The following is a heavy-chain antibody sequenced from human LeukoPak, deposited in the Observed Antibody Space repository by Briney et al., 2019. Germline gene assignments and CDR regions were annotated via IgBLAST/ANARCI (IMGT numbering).Heavy chain of an antibody. V-gene: IGHV3-23*01. D-gene: IGHD4-23*01. CDR2: ISGSGGST. CDR3: AKAGGNSLRLMTFDI. J-gene: IGHJ3*02. CDR1: GFTFSSYA. Sequence: GGSLRLSCAASGFTFSSYAMSWVRQAPGKGLEWVSAISGSGGSTYYADSVKGRFTISRDNSKNTLYLQMNSLRAEDAAVYYCAKAGGNSLRLMTFDIWGQGTMVTVSS.